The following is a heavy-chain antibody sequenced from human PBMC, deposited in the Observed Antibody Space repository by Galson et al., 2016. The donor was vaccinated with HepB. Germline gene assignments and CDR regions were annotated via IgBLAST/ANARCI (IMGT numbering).Heavy chain of an antibody. CDR3: AHRHTNAGGYAFDV. J-gene: IGHJ3*01. D-gene: IGHD3-16*01. CDR2: IYWDDDN. V-gene: IGHV2-5*02. Sequence: LVKPTQTLTLTCTFSGFSLSTSAIAVGWIRQPPGKALEWLALIYWDDDNRYSPSLKSRLTITKDTSKNQVVLIMTNMDPVDTATYYCAHRHTNAGGYAFDVWGQGTMVTVSS. CDR1: GFSLSTSAIA.